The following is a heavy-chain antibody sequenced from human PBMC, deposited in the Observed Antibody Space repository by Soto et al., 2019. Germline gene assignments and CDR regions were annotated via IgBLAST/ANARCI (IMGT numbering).Heavy chain of an antibody. J-gene: IGHJ4*02. CDR3: ARGGHIVVVPAIRGGRYFDY. D-gene: IGHD2-21*02. Sequence: QVQLQESGPGLVKPSQTLSLTCTVSGGSISSGGYYWSWIRQHPGKGLEWIGYIYYSGSTYYNPSLKSRVTISVDTAKNQFSLKLSSVTAADTAVYYCARGGHIVVVPAIRGGRYFDYWGQGTLVTVSS. CDR1: GGSISSGGYY. CDR2: IYYSGST. V-gene: IGHV4-31*03.